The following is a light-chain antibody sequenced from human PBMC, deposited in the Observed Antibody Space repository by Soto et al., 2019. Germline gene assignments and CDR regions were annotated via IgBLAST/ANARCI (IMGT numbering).Light chain of an antibody. V-gene: IGKV1-39*01. Sequence: DLPMTQSPSSLSASVGDRLSVTCRARQSISTFLNWYQQSHGEAPKLLIYAASSLQSGVPSRLSGSGSGADFTLTFGSLQPEDFATYYCQQSYTTPRTFGQGTKVEVK. CDR1: QSISTF. CDR3: QQSYTTPRT. J-gene: IGKJ1*01. CDR2: AAS.